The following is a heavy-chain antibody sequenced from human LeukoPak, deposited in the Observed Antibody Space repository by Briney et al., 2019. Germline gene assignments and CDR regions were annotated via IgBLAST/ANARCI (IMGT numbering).Heavy chain of an antibody. V-gene: IGHV3-48*04. CDR2: ISSSSSTI. CDR3: TRDQRVPGILAY. J-gene: IGHJ4*02. D-gene: IGHD3-10*01. Sequence: QTGGSLRLSCAASGFTFSSYSMNWVRQAPGKGLEWISSISSSSSTIKYADSVKGRFTISRDNAKNSLYLQMTSLRAEDTAVYYCTRDQRVPGILAYWGQGTLVTVSS. CDR1: GFTFSSYS.